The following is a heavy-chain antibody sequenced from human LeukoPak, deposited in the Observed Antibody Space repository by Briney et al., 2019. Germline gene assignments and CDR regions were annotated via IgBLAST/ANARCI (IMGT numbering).Heavy chain of an antibody. CDR3: ARRIQGMAPYYFDY. D-gene: IGHD5-24*01. J-gene: IGHJ4*02. V-gene: IGHV3-74*01. Sequence: LTGGSLRPSCTASGFTFSSYWMHWVRQAPGKGLVWVSRINSDGGSTSYADSVKGRFTISRDNAKNTLYLQMNSLRAEDTAVYYCARRIQGMAPYYFDYWGQGTLVTVSS. CDR1: GFTFSSYW. CDR2: INSDGGST.